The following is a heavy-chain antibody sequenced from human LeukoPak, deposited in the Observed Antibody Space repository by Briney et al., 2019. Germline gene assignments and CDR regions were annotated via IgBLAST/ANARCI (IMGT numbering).Heavy chain of an antibody. CDR3: ARDLDDLNSLPPLFQH. CDR2: ISSSSSYI. CDR1: GFTFSSYG. J-gene: IGHJ1*01. D-gene: IGHD3-3*01. Sequence: GGSLRLSCAASGFTFSSYGMHWVRQAPGKGLEWVSSISSSSSYIYYADSVKGRFTISRDNAKNSLYLQMNSLRAEDTAVYYCARDLDDLNSLPPLFQHWGQGTLVTVSS. V-gene: IGHV3-21*04.